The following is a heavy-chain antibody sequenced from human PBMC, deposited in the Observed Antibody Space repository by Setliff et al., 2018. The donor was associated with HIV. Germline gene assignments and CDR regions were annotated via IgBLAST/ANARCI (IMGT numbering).Heavy chain of an antibody. V-gene: IGHV3-74*01. J-gene: IGHJ3*02. CDR2: IDTDGSIT. CDR1: GFIFSSKW. D-gene: IGHD6-19*01. Sequence: GGSLRLSCAASGFIFSSKWMHWVRQVPGKGLVWVSRIDTDGSITSYADSVKGRFTISRDNAKSTLYLQMNSLRTDDTAVYYCARHSDWYGNDAFDIWGQGTRVTVSS. CDR3: ARHSDWYGNDAFDI.